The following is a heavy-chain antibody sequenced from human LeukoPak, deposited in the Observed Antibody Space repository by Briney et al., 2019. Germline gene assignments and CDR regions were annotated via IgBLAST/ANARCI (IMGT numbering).Heavy chain of an antibody. CDR1: GGSISSSSYY. CDR3: ARHGSIFGVVIPFDY. D-gene: IGHD3-3*01. V-gene: IGHV4-39*01. Sequence: SETLTLTCTVSGGSISSSSYYWGWIRQPPGKGLEWIGSIYYSGSTYYNPSLKSRVTISVDTSKNQFSLKLSSVTAADTAVYYCARHGSIFGVVIPFDYWGQGTLVTVSS. CDR2: IYYSGST. J-gene: IGHJ4*02.